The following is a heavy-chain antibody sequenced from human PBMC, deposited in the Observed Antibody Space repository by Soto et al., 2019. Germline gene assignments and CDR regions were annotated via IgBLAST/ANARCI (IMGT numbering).Heavy chain of an antibody. J-gene: IGHJ6*02. Sequence: QVQLVQSGAEVKKPGSSVKVSCKASGDTFSSYAISWVRQAPGQGLEWMGGIIPIFGTANYAQKFRGRVTITADESTSKAYMELSRLRSEDTAVYYCARDGSGYRSRASPMDVWGQGTTVTVSS. V-gene: IGHV1-69*01. D-gene: IGHD3-22*01. CDR1: GDTFSSYA. CDR2: IIPIFGTA. CDR3: ARDGSGYRSRASPMDV.